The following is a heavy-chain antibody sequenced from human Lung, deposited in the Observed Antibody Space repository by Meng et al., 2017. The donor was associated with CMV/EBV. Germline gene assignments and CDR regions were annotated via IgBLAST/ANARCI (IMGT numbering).Heavy chain of an antibody. V-gene: IGHV4-39*07. J-gene: IGHJ4*02. CDR3: ARGSLGLGAMDQLDY. CDR1: GGSISSSSYY. Sequence: GSLRLSCIVSGGSISSSSYYWGWIRQPPGKGLEWIGSIYYSGSTYYNPSLKSRVTISVDTSKNQFSLKLSSVTAADTAVYYCARGSLGLGAMDQLDYWGQGXLVTVSS. CDR2: IYYSGST. D-gene: IGHD1-26*01.